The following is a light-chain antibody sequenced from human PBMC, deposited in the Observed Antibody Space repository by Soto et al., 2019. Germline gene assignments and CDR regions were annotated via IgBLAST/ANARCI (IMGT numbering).Light chain of an antibody. J-gene: IGKJ2*01. V-gene: IGKV3-15*01. Sequence: EIVMTQSPATLSVSPGERATLSCRASQSISSNLAWYQQKPGQAPRLLIYGASTRATGFPARFSGSGSGTEFTLTISSLQSADFAVYYCQQYNNWPYTFGQGTKLEIK. CDR1: QSISSN. CDR2: GAS. CDR3: QQYNNWPYT.